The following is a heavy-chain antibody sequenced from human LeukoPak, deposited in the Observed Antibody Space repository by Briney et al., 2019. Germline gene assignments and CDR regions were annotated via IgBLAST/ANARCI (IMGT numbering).Heavy chain of an antibody. CDR1: GGSISSGGYY. D-gene: IGHD2-2*01. J-gene: IGHJ4*02. Sequence: PSETLSLTCTVSGGSISSGGYYWSWIRQHPGKGLEWIVYIYYSGSTYYNPSLKSRVTISVDTSKNQFSLKLSSVTAADTAVYYCARLRYCSSTSCLYYFDCWGQGTLVTVSS. CDR3: ARLRYCSSTSCLYYFDC. V-gene: IGHV4-31*03. CDR2: IYYSGST.